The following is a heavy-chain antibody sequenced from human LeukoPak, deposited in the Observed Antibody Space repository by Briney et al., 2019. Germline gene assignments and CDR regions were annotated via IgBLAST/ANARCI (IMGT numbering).Heavy chain of an antibody. V-gene: IGHV4-59*08. CDR2: SHYTGKT. J-gene: IGHJ4*02. CDR1: GDSITNYY. CDR3: ARRGNFDC. D-gene: IGHD6-13*01. Sequence: PSETLSLTCAVSGDSITNYYWSWIRQPPGEGLEWIGYSHYTGKTYYNPSPKSRVTMSVDTSKSQFSLRLTSVTAADTAVYYCARRGNFDCWGQGTLVTVSS.